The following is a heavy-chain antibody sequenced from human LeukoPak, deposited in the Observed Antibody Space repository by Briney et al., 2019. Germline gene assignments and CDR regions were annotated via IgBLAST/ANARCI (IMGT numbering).Heavy chain of an antibody. CDR2: LHYSGNT. Sequence: SETLSLTCSISGASISTYYWSWIRQPPGKGLQWLGYLHYSGNTNYNPFLKSRVTISVDTSKNQFSLKMSSVTAADTAVYYCARGVGPGISFDVWGQGTMVTVSS. J-gene: IGHJ3*01. V-gene: IGHV4-59*01. CDR1: GASISTYY. CDR3: ARGVGPGISFDV. D-gene: IGHD1-1*01.